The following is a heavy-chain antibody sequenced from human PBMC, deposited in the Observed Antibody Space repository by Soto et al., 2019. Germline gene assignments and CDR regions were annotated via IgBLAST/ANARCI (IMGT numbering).Heavy chain of an antibody. CDR3: AREEDGGDRAYYGLDV. Sequence: QVQLQESGPGLVRPSQTLSLTCTVSGGSISFDHYHWTWIRQPAGKGLEWIGYIHYSGSVYYNPSLQSRVSMSVDTSENPFSLKLSSLTAADTAVDVCAREEDGGDRAYYGLDVWGQGTTVTVSS. D-gene: IGHD2-21*02. CDR1: GGSISFDHYH. V-gene: IGHV4-30-4*01. CDR2: IHYSGSV. J-gene: IGHJ6*02.